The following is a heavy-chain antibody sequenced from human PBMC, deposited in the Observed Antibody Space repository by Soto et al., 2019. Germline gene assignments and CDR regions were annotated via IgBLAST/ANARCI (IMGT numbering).Heavy chain of an antibody. CDR3: ARGLSSPSAAGV. Sequence: QLQLQESGPGLVKPSETLSLTCAVSGGSVSSGGNYWGWTRQSPGKGLEWIGSVHDTGTTHYNPSLPSRVTISVDTSKNQSSLNVNSVTAADTAVYYCARGLSSPSAAGVWGQGTLVTVSS. V-gene: IGHV4-39*01. D-gene: IGHD6-6*01. J-gene: IGHJ4*02. CDR1: GGSVSSGGNY. CDR2: VHDTGTT.